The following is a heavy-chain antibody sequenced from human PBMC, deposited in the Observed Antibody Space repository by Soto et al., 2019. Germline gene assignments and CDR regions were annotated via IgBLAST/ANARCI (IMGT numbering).Heavy chain of an antibody. Sequence: DVQLVESGGDLVKPGGSLRLSCAASGFSFSNAWMNWVRQAPGKGLEWVGRIKTKSDGVPTDYAAPVKGRFTISRDDSKNTLYLQMNSLKTEDPAVYYCSTVHKLPLAWGQGTLVTVSS. D-gene: IGHD2-15*01. CDR1: GFSFSNAW. CDR2: IKTKSDGVPT. J-gene: IGHJ4*02. CDR3: STVHKLPLA. V-gene: IGHV3-15*07.